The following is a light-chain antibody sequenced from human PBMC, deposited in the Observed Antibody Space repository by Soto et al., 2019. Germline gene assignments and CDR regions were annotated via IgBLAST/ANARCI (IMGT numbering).Light chain of an antibody. CDR3: SSSTSSSTFYV. CDR2: EVS. Sequence: QSVLTQPASVSGSPGQSLTISCTGTSSDVGGYNYVSWYQQHPGKAPKLMIYEVSNRPSGVSNRFSGSKSGNTASLTISGVLAEDEADYYCSSSTSSSTFYVFGTGTKLTVL. CDR1: SSDVGGYNY. V-gene: IGLV2-14*01. J-gene: IGLJ1*01.